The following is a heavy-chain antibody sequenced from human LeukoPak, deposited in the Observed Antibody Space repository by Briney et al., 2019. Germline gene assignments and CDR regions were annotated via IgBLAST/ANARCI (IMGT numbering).Heavy chain of an antibody. Sequence: PSETLSLTCTVSGGSISSYYWSWIRQPPGKGLEWIGYIYYSGSTNYNPSLKSRVTISVDTSKNQFSLKLSSVTAADTAVYYCARVTTVKFDYWGQGTLVTVSS. J-gene: IGHJ4*02. D-gene: IGHD4-17*01. V-gene: IGHV4-59*12. CDR2: IYYSGST. CDR3: ARVTTVKFDY. CDR1: GGSISSYY.